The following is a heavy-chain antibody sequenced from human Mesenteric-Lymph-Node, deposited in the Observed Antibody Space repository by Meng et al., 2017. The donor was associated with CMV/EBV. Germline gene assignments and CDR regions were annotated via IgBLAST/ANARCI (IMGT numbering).Heavy chain of an antibody. CDR2: ISYDGSNK. CDR1: GFTFSSYA. J-gene: IGHJ6*02. Sequence: GGSLRLSCAASGFTFSSYAMHWVRQAPGKGLEWVAVISYDGSNKYYADSVKGRFTISRDNSKNTLYLQMNSLRAEDTAVYYCAREGKYDYKDGMDAWGQGTTVTVSS. V-gene: IGHV3-30-3*01. D-gene: IGHD4/OR15-4a*01. CDR3: AREGKYDYKDGMDA.